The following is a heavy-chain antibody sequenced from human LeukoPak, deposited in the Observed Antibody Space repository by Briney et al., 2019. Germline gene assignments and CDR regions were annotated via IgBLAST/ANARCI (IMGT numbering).Heavy chain of an antibody. V-gene: IGHV4-4*07. Sequence: SETLSLTCTVSGASINSHYRSWIRQPAGKGLEWIGRIYISGSTNYNSSSLQSRVTMSVDTSKNQFSLKLSSVTAADTAVYYCARALNPLPGTYYFEYWGQGPLVTVSS. CDR3: ARALNPLPGTYYFEY. D-gene: IGHD2-15*01. J-gene: IGHJ4*02. CDR1: GASINSHY. CDR2: IYISGST.